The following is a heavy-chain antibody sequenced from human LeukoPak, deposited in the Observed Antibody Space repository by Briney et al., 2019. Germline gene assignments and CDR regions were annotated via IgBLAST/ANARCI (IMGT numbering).Heavy chain of an antibody. J-gene: IGHJ5*02. CDR1: GGSVSSVSNY. Sequence: SETLSLTCTVSGGSVSSVSNYWSWIRQPPWKGLEWIGYIYYSGSTNYNPSPESRVTISLDTSNNQFSLQMRSVAAADTAVYYCTREALGFCSGGSCVHWFDPWGQGTLVTVSS. D-gene: IGHD2-15*01. CDR2: IYYSGST. CDR3: TREALGFCSGGSCVHWFDP. V-gene: IGHV4-61*01.